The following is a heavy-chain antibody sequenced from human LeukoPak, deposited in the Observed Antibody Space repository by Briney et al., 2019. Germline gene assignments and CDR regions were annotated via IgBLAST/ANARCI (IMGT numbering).Heavy chain of an antibody. D-gene: IGHD3-3*01. J-gene: IGHJ6*03. Sequence: SETLSLTCTVSGGSISSYYWSWIRQPPGKGLEWIGYIYYSGSTNYNHSLKSRVTISVDTSKNQFSLKLSSVTAADTAVYYCARGVVMTYYYYMDVWGKGTTVTISS. CDR3: ARGVVMTYYYYMDV. CDR1: GGSISSYY. CDR2: IYYSGST. V-gene: IGHV4-59*01.